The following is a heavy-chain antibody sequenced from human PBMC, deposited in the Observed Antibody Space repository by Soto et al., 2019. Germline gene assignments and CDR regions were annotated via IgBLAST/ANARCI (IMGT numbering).Heavy chain of an antibody. Sequence: GGSLRLSCAASGFNVSNNYMNWVRQAPGKGLEWVSTVNSNGGSTSYADSVKGRFTISRDNSENTLYLQMNSLRAEDTAVYYCAKLTYGDPVDYWGQGTLVTVSS. CDR1: GFNVSNNY. CDR3: AKLTYGDPVDY. V-gene: IGHV3-23*01. CDR2: VNSNGGST. D-gene: IGHD4-17*01. J-gene: IGHJ4*02.